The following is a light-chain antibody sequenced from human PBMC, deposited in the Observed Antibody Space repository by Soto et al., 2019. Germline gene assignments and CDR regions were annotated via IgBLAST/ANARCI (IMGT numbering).Light chain of an antibody. CDR3: QQYGSSTGLT. V-gene: IGKV3-20*01. CDR1: QSVSSSY. Sequence: EIVLTQSPGTLSLSPGERATLSCRASQSVSSSYLAWYQQKPGQAPRLLIYGASSRATGIPDRFSGSGSGTHFTLTISRLAPEDFAVYYCQQYGSSTGLTFGGGTKVEIK. CDR2: GAS. J-gene: IGKJ4*01.